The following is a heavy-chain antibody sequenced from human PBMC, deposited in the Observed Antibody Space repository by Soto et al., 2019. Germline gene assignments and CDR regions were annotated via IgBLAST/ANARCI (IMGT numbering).Heavy chain of an antibody. D-gene: IGHD1-26*01. CDR3: GKGRSGDVGVFY. Sequence: QVQLVQSGAEVKKSGASVKISCKASGYSFTGYYIHWVRQAPGQGFEWMGEISPNSGGTKYAQKFQGRVTMTRDTSINTVYMYLSNLSPDDTAVYYCGKGRSGDVGVFYWGQGALVTVYS. CDR1: GYSFTGYY. V-gene: IGHV1-2*02. CDR2: ISPNSGGT. J-gene: IGHJ4*02.